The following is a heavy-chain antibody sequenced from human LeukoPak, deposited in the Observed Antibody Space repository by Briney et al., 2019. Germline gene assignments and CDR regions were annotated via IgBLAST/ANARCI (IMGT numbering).Heavy chain of an antibody. CDR2: ISDSGGRT. J-gene: IGHJ4*02. V-gene: IGHV3-23*01. CDR1: GFSFSSYA. D-gene: IGHD3-22*01. CDR3: AKQVFGSSGSFYHFDY. Sequence: PGGSLRLSCAASGFSFSSYAMSRVRQAPGKGLEWVSSISDSGGRTYFADSVNGRFTISRDNSKNTLYLQLDSLRAEDTAVYYCAKQVFGSSGSFYHFDYWGQGALVTVSS.